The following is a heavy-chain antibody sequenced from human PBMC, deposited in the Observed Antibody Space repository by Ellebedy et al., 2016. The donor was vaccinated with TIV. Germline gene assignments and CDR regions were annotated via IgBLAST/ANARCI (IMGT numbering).Heavy chain of an antibody. Sequence: GGSLRLSCAASGFSFRSYWMTWVRQAPGKGLQWVAIIYQDGSVQYYVDSVKGRFTISRDNADNSLFLQMNSLRAEDTAVYYCARRGSYGDYAVQINSWFDTWGRGTLVAVSS. V-gene: IGHV3-7*01. J-gene: IGHJ5*02. CDR1: GFSFRSYW. D-gene: IGHD4-17*01. CDR3: ARRGSYGDYAVQINSWFDT. CDR2: IYQDGSVQ.